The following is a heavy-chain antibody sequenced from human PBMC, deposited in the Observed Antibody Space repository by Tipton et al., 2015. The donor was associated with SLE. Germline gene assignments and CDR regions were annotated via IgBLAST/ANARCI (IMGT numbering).Heavy chain of an antibody. Sequence: TLSLTCTVSGDSIGNGDDYWSWVRQPPGKGLEWIGYIYYVGNTDYNPSLKSRVTLSLHTSENQFSLKLSSVTAADTAVYFCARMYGDSRTNWFDPWGQGTLVTVSS. V-gene: IGHV4-61*08. CDR2: IYYVGNT. CDR3: ARMYGDSRTNWFDP. CDR1: GDSIGNGDDY. D-gene: IGHD4-17*01. J-gene: IGHJ5*02.